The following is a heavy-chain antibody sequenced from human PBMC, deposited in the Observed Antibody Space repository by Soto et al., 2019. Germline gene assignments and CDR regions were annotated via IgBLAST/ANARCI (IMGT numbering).Heavy chain of an antibody. Sequence: SETLSLTCSVSGGSISSVGHYWTWIRQQPGKGLEWIGYIYYSGSTDYNPPLKSRVTISVDRSKNQFSLNLSSVTAADTAIYYCARESGGYDSSTRYGLDVWGQGTTVTVSS. J-gene: IGHJ6*02. CDR3: ARESGGYDSSTRYGLDV. V-gene: IGHV4-31*03. CDR1: GGSISSVGHY. CDR2: IYYSGST. D-gene: IGHD6-25*01.